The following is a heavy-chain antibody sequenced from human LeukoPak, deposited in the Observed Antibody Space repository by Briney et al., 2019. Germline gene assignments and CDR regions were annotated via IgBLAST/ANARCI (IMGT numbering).Heavy chain of an antibody. CDR1: GYTFTSYY. J-gene: IGHJ4*02. D-gene: IGHD6-19*01. V-gene: IGHV1-46*01. CDR3: ARGKWLVTRTKYYFDY. Sequence: ASVKVSCKASGYTFTSYYMHWVRQAPGQGLEWMGIINPSGGSTSYAQKFQGRVTMTRDMSTSTVYMELSSLRSEDTAVYYCARGKWLVTRTKYYFDYWGQGTLVTVSS. CDR2: INPSGGST.